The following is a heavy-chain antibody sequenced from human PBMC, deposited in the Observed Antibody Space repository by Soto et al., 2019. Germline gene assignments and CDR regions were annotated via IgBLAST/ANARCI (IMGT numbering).Heavy chain of an antibody. CDR3: ARHCSGGTCYSGAEYFHH. J-gene: IGHJ1*01. V-gene: IGHV4-59*08. Sequence: QVQLQESGPGLVKPSETLSLTCTVSSGSISSYYWSWIRQPPGKGLEWIGYIYYSGSTKYNPSLKTRVTIPMDTSKNQFSLTLSSVTAADTAVYFCARHCSGGTCYSGAEYFHHWGQGTLVTVSS. CDR1: SGSISSYY. CDR2: IYYSGST. D-gene: IGHD2-15*01.